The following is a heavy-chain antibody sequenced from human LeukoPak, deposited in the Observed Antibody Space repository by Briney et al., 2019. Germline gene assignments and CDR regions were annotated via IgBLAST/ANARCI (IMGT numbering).Heavy chain of an antibody. J-gene: IGHJ4*02. CDR1: GYNFTSYW. D-gene: IGHD7-27*01. CDR3: ARPPTNWGSSDY. Sequence: GESLKISCKGSGYNFTSYWIGWVRKMPGKGLEWMGIMYPGDSDTRYSPSFQGQVTISADKSISTAYLQWSSLKASDTAMYYCARPPTNWGSSDYWGQGTLVTVSS. CDR2: MYPGDSDT. V-gene: IGHV5-51*01.